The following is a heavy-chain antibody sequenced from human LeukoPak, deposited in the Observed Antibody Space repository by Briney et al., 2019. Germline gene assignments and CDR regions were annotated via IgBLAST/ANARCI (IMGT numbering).Heavy chain of an antibody. V-gene: IGHV4-4*07. J-gene: IGHJ6*03. CDR3: ARDPRATVTTSYYMDV. CDR2: IYTSGST. Sequence: WETLSLTCTVSGGSISSYYWSWIRQPAGKGLEWIGRIYTSGSTNYNPSLKSRVTMSVDTSKNKFSLKLSSVTAADTAVYYCARDPRATVTTSYYMDVWGKGTTVTVSS. D-gene: IGHD4-11*01. CDR1: GGSISSYY.